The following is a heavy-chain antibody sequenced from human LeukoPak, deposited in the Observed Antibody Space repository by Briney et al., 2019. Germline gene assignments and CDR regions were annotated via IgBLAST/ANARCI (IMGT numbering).Heavy chain of an antibody. J-gene: IGHJ4*02. CDR3: ARDLGVVSHYYFDY. V-gene: IGHV3-48*01. CDR2: ISSSSSTI. Sequence: GGPLRLSCAASGFTFSSYSMNWVRQAPGKGLEWVSYISSSSSTIYYADSVKGRFTISRDNAKNSLYLQMNSLRAEDTAVYYCARDLGVVSHYYFDYWGQGTLVTVSS. CDR1: GFTFSSYS. D-gene: IGHD2/OR15-2a*01.